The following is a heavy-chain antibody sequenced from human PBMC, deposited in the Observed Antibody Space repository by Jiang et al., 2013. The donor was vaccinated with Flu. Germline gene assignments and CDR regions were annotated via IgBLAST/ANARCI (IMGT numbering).Heavy chain of an antibody. CDR2: INHSGST. J-gene: IGHJ6*02. Sequence: LLKPSETLSLTCAVYGGSFSGYYWSWIRQPPGKGLEWIGEINHSGSTNYNPSLKSRVTISVDTSKNQFSLKLSSVTAADTAVYYCARGRGVIITQVYDYGMDVWGQGTTVTVSS. D-gene: IGHD3-10*01. V-gene: IGHV4-34*01. CDR3: ARGRGVIITQVYDYGMDV. CDR1: GGSFSGYY.